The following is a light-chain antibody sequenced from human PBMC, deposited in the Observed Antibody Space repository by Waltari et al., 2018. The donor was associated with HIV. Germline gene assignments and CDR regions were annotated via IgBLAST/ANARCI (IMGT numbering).Light chain of an antibody. CDR2: EDT. CDR3: YSTDTSGNHWV. J-gene: IGLJ3*02. CDR1: ALPKKF. Sequence: SYELTQPPSVSVSPGQTARISCSGDALPKKFAYWYQQKSGQAPVLAIYEDTKRPSGIPERFSASSSGTMATLTVSGAQVEDEADYYCYSTDTSGNHWVFGGGTRLTVL. V-gene: IGLV3-10*01.